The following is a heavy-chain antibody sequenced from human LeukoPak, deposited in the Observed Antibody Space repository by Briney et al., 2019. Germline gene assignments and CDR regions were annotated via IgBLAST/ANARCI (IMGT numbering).Heavy chain of an antibody. Sequence: GTSVKVSCKASGFTFTSSAVQGVRQARGQGLEWIGWIVVGSGNTNYAQKFQERVTINRDMSTSTAYMELSSLRSEDTAVYYCATDDVTTGTKTALGYWGQGTLVTVSS. CDR3: ATDDVTTGTKTALGY. V-gene: IGHV1-58*01. CDR2: IVVGSGNT. CDR1: GFTFTSSA. J-gene: IGHJ4*02. D-gene: IGHD1-1*01.